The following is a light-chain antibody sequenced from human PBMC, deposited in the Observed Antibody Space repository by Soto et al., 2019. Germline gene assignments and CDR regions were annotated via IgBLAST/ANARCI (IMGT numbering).Light chain of an antibody. J-gene: IGKJ4*01. Sequence: DIQMTQSPSTLSASVGDRVTITCRASQSISSWLAWYQQKPGKAPKLLIYDGSNLETGVPSRFSGSGSGTDFTFTISSLQPEDIATYYCQQYDNLLTVGGGTKVDI. CDR2: DGS. CDR1: QSISSW. V-gene: IGKV1-5*01. CDR3: QQYDNLLT.